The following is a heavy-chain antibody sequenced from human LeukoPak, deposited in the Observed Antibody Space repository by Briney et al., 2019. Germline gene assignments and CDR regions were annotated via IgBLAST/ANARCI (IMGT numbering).Heavy chain of an antibody. V-gene: IGHV4-30-2*01. CDR1: GGSISSGGYY. J-gene: IGHJ4*02. Sequence: SETLSLTCTVSGGSISSGGYYWSWIRQPPGKGLEWIGYIYHSGSTYYNPSLKSRVTISVDRSKNQFSLKLSSVTAADTAVYYWARGAYGSGWAYFDHWAREPWSPSPQ. CDR2: IYHSGST. D-gene: IGHD6-19*01. CDR3: ARGAYGSGWAYFDH.